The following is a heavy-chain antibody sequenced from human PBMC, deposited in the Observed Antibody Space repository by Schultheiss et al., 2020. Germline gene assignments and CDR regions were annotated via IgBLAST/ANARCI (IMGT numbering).Heavy chain of an antibody. CDR2: IWYDGSNK. D-gene: IGHD5-12*01. CDR3: ARDRGGGYDFGY. J-gene: IGHJ4*02. CDR1: GFTFSSYG. Sequence: GESLKISCAASGFTFSSYGMHWVRQAPGKGLEWVAVIWYDGSNKYYADSVKGRFTISRDNAKNSLYLQMNSLRDEDTAVYYCARDRGGGYDFGYWGQGTLVTVSS. V-gene: IGHV3-33*08.